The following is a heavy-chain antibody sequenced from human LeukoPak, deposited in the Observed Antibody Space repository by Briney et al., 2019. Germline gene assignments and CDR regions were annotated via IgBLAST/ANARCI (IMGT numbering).Heavy chain of an antibody. D-gene: IGHD1-26*01. CDR3: ARGGWELLQGFDY. CDR2: IIPIFGTA. Sequence: GASVKVSCKASGGTFSSYAISWVRQASGQGLEWMGGIIPIFGTANYAQKFQGRVTITTDESTSTAYMELSSLRSEDTAVYYCARGGWELLQGFDYWGQGTLVTVSS. CDR1: GGTFSSYA. J-gene: IGHJ4*02. V-gene: IGHV1-69*05.